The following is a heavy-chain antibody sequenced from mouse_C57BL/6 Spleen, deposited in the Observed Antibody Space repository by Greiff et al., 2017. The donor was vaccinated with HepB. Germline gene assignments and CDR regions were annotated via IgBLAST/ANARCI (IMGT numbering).Heavy chain of an antibody. V-gene: IGHV3-6*01. Sequence: EVQLQESGPGLVKPSQSLSLTCSVTGYSITSGYYWNWIRQFPGNKLEWMGYISYDGSNNYNPSLKNRISITRDTSKNQFFLKLNSVTTEDTATYYCARVLITTVVATYPFYYWGQGTTLTVSS. J-gene: IGHJ2*01. CDR2: ISYDGSN. CDR1: GYSITSGYY. D-gene: IGHD1-1*01. CDR3: ARVLITTVVATYPFYY.